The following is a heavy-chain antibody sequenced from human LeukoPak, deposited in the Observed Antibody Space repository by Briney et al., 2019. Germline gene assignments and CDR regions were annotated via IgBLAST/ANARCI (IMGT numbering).Heavy chain of an antibody. CDR1: GYSFTSYW. J-gene: IGHJ3*02. D-gene: IGHD3-22*01. Sequence: GESLKISCKGSGYSFTSYWIGWVRQMPGKGLEWMGIIYPGDSDTRYSPSFQGQVSISADKSISTAYLQWSSLKASDTAMYYCARLTVRGYYDSSGYPSDAFDIWGQGTMVTVSS. V-gene: IGHV5-51*01. CDR2: IYPGDSDT. CDR3: ARLTVRGYYDSSGYPSDAFDI.